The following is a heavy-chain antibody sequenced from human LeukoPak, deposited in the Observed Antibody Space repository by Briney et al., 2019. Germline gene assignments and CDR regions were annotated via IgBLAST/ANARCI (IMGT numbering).Heavy chain of an antibody. D-gene: IGHD1-26*01. V-gene: IGHV3-30*04. CDR2: ISYDGSNK. J-gene: IGHJ6*03. CDR1: GFTFSRYG. CDR3: AKDSKIVGPTFRSYHYMDV. Sequence: PGRSLRLSCAASGFTFSRYGMHWVRQAPGKGLEWVTAISYDGSNKYYADSVKGRFTISRDNSKKTLYLQMNSLRAEDTAVYYCAKDSKIVGPTFRSYHYMDVWGKGTTVNVSS.